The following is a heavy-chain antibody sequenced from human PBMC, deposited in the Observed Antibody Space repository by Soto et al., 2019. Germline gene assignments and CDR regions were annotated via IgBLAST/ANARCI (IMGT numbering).Heavy chain of an antibody. CDR1: GFSLSTSGVG. CDR2: IYWDDDK. V-gene: IGHV2-5*02. Sequence: SGPTLVKPTQTLTLTCTFSGFSLSTSGVGVGWIRQPPGKALEWLALIYWDDDKRYSPSLKSRLTITKDTPKNQVVLTMTNMDPVDTATYYCAHLLYGSGRYHYYYYYMDVWGKGTTVTVSS. J-gene: IGHJ6*03. D-gene: IGHD3-10*01. CDR3: AHLLYGSGRYHYYYYYMDV.